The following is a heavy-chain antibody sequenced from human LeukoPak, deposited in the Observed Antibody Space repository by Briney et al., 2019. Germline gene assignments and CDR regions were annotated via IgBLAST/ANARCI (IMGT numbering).Heavy chain of an antibody. Sequence: GASVKVSCKVSGYTFTDYYMHWVQQAPGKGLEWMGLVDPEDGETIYAQKFQGRVTMTEDTSTDTAYMELSSLRSEDTAVYYCAGVFPLSNWFDPWGQGTLVTVSS. CDR2: VDPEDGET. J-gene: IGHJ5*02. CDR3: AGVFPLSNWFDP. V-gene: IGHV1-69-2*01. CDR1: GYTFTDYY. D-gene: IGHD2-21*01.